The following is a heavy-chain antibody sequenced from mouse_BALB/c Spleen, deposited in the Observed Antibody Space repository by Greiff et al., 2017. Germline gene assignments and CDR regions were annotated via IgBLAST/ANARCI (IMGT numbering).Heavy chain of an antibody. V-gene: IGHV5-4*02. Sequence: EVQGVESGGGLVKPGGSLKLSCAASGFTFSDYYMYWVRQTPEKRLEWVATISDGGSYTYYPDSVKGRFTISRDNAKNNLYLQMSSLKSEDTAMYYCARSKLGRVYFDYWGQGTTLTVSS. CDR1: GFTFSDYY. CDR2: ISDGGSYT. D-gene: IGHD1-3*01. CDR3: ARSKLGRVYFDY. J-gene: IGHJ2*01.